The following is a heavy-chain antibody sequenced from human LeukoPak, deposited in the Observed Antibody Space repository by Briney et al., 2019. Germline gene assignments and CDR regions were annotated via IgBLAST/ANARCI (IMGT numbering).Heavy chain of an antibody. CDR1: RCTFTSYG. V-gene: IGHV1-18*01. CDR3: ARALPGAATAHNWFDP. CDR2: INTYNGNT. Sequence: ASVKVSCKGSRCTFTSYGISWVRQAPGQGLEWMGWINTYNGNTNYTEKFQDRVTMTIDTSTNTTYMDLRTVTSDDTAIYYCARALPGAATAHNWFDPWGQGTLVTVSS. D-gene: IGHD6-13*01. J-gene: IGHJ5*02.